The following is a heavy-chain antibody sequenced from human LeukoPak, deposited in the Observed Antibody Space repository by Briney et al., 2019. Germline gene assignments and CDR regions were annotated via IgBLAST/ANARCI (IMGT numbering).Heavy chain of an antibody. CDR1: GGSISSNTYY. CDR2: IYYSGST. V-gene: IGHV4-39*01. CDR3: ATQGYSSGWTRSDP. J-gene: IGHJ5*02. Sequence: SETLSLTCTVSGGSISSNTYYWGWIRQPPGKGLEWIGSIYYSGSTYYNPSLKSRVTISVDTSKNQFSLKLSSVTAADTAVYYCATQGYSSGWTRSDPWGQGTLVTVSS. D-gene: IGHD6-19*01.